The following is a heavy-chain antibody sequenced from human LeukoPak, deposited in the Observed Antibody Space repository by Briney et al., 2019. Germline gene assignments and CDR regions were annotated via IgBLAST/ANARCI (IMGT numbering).Heavy chain of an antibody. CDR1: GGSISSYY. CDR3: ARYTIIVGARRWFDP. D-gene: IGHD1-26*01. V-gene: IGHV4-59*08. CDR2: IYYSGST. Sequence: SETLSLTCTVSGGSISSYYWSWIRQPPGKGLEWIGYIYYSGSTNYNPSLKSRVTISVDTSKNQFSLELSSVTAADTAVYYCARYTIIVGARRWFDPWGQGTLVTVSS. J-gene: IGHJ5*02.